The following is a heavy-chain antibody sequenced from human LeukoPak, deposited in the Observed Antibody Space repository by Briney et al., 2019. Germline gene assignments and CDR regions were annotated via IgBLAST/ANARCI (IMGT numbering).Heavy chain of an antibody. J-gene: IGHJ4*02. CDR2: ISAYYSNT. V-gene: IGHV1-18*01. CDR3: ARDGDSSGWPNDY. CDR1: GYTFTSYG. Sequence: GASVKVSCKASGYTFTSYGITWVRQAPGQGLEWMGWISAYYSNTNYAQKLQGRVAMTTDTSTTTAYMELRSLKSDDTAVYYCARDGDSSGWPNDYWGQGTLVTVSS. D-gene: IGHD6-19*01.